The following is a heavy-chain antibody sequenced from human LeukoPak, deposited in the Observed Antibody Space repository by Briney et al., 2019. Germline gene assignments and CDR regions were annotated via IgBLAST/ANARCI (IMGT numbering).Heavy chain of an antibody. Sequence: SETLFLTCTVSGGSISSYYWSWIRQPPGKGLEWIGYIYYSGSTNYNPSLKSRVTISVDTSKNQFSLKLSSVTAADTAVYYCARVPYGDYHDYWGQGTLVTVSS. J-gene: IGHJ4*02. V-gene: IGHV4-59*01. CDR1: GGSISSYY. D-gene: IGHD4-17*01. CDR3: ARVPYGDYHDY. CDR2: IYYSGST.